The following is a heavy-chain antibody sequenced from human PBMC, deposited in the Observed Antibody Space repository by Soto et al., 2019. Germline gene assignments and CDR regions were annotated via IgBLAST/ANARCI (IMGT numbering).Heavy chain of an antibody. J-gene: IGHJ4*02. D-gene: IGHD1-26*01. CDR2: IVVGSSNT. CDR3: AAVLGGSDPDY. CDR1: GVTFTSSG. Sequence: SAKVSCPGSGVTFTSSGVPGGRQARGQRLEWIGWIVVGSSNTNYAQKFQERVISTRDMSTSTSYMELSSLRSEDTAVDYCAAVLGGSDPDYWGQGTLVTVSS. V-gene: IGHV1-58*01.